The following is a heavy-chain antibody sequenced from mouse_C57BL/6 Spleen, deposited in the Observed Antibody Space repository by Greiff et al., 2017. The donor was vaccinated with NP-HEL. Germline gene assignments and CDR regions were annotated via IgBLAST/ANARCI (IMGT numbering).Heavy chain of an antibody. D-gene: IGHD1-1*01. Sequence: QVQLQQSGPGLVAPSQSLSITCTVSGFSLTSYAISWVRQPPGKGLEWLGVIWTGGGTNYNSALKSRLSISKDNSKSQVFLKMNSLQTDDTARYYCARNELRYYGSHWYFEVWGTGTTVTVSS. CDR3: ARNELRYYGSHWYFEV. CDR2: IWTGGGT. V-gene: IGHV2-9-1*01. CDR1: GFSLTSYA. J-gene: IGHJ1*03.